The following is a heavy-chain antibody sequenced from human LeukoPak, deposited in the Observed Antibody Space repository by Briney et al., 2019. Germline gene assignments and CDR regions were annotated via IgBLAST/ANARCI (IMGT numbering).Heavy chain of an antibody. CDR2: ISGTGGAT. CDR3: VKDRRDTYGTNWFVS. J-gene: IGHJ5*01. Sequence: SGGSLRLSCVASGFSFGNYAMSWVRQAPGKGLQWVSQISGTGGATWYAGFARDRFTISRDNSKQTLYLQMSGLRVEDTAMYYCVKDRRDTYGTNWFVSWGQGTLLIVSS. V-gene: IGHV3-23*01. D-gene: IGHD2-21*01. CDR1: GFSFGNYA.